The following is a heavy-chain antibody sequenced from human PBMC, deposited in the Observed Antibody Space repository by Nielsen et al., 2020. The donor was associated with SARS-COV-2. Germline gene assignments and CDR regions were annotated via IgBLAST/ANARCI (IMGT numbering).Heavy chain of an antibody. CDR2: IWYDGSNK. J-gene: IGHJ4*02. D-gene: IGHD6-13*01. CDR1: GFTFSSYG. V-gene: IGHV3-33*01. CDR3: ARAAAGTISMDY. Sequence: GGSLRLSCAASGFTFSSYGMRWVRQAPGKGLEWVAVIWYDGSNKYYADSVKGRFTISRDNSKNTLYLQMNSLRAEDTAVYYCARAAAGTISMDYWGQGTLVTVSS.